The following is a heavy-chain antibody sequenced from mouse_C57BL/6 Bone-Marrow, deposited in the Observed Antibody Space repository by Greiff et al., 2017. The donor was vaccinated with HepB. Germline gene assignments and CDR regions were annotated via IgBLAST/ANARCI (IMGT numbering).Heavy chain of an antibody. CDR2: IDPSDSYT. D-gene: IGHD1-1*01. J-gene: IGHJ2*01. CDR3: AIPIYYYGSSYLFDY. V-gene: IGHV1-50*01. Sequence: QVQLQQPGAELVKPGASVKLSCKASGYTFTSYWMQWVKQRPGQGLEWIGEIDPSDSYTNYNQKFKGKATLTVDTSSSTAYMQLSSLTSEDSAVYYCAIPIYYYGSSYLFDYWGQGTTLTVSS. CDR1: GYTFTSYW.